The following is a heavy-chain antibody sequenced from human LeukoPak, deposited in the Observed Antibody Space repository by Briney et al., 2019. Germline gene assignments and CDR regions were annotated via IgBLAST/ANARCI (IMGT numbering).Heavy chain of an antibody. J-gene: IGHJ5*02. D-gene: IGHD6-13*01. Sequence: GGSLRLSCAASGFXFSTYAMSWVRQAPGKGLEWVSAISGDGDSTFYADSVKGRFTISRDNSKNTLYLQMNSLRAEDTAVYYCAKAASIATTAWFDPWGQGTLVTVSS. V-gene: IGHV3-23*01. CDR2: ISGDGDST. CDR1: GFXFSTYA. CDR3: AKAASIATTAWFDP.